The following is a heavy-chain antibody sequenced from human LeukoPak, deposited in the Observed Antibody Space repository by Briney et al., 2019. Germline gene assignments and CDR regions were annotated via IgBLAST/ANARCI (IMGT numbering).Heavy chain of an antibody. J-gene: IGHJ5*02. D-gene: IGHD1-14*01. CDR3: ARAESGWFDP. CDR2: ISADNGNT. V-gene: IGHV1-8*01. CDR1: GYTFTSYA. Sequence: ASVKVSCKASGYTFTSYAISWVRQAPGQGLEWMGWISADNGNTDYARRFQGRVTITRNTSVSTAYMELSSLRSEDTAVYYCARAESGWFDPWGQGTLVTVSS.